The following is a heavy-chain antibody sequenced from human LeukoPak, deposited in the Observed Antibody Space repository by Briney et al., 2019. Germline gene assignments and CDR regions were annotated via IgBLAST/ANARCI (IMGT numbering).Heavy chain of an antibody. J-gene: IGHJ5*02. V-gene: IGHV3-30*18. D-gene: IGHD2-21*02. CDR2: ISYDGGNK. Sequence: GRSLRLSCVASGFTFSGYDIHWVRQAPGKGLEWVTLISYDGGNKYYADSVKGRFTISRDNPKNTLYLQMNSLRGEDTAVYYCAKGGPGDGNWFDLWGQGTLVTVSS. CDR3: AKGGPGDGNWFDL. CDR1: GFTFSGYD.